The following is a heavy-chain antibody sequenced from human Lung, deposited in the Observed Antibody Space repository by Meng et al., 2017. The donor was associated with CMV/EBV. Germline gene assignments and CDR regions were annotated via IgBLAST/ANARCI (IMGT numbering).Heavy chain of an antibody. Sequence: ASVKVSCKAYGYAFSNYGVTWVRQAPGQGPEWMGWISGYNGNTKYAQKFQGRVTMTADTSTSTVYMELRSLTSDDTAVYYCARDAYFNTWYPNWFEHWGQGTLVTVSS. V-gene: IGHV1-18*01. D-gene: IGHD6-13*01. CDR1: GYAFSNYG. CDR2: ISGYNGNT. J-gene: IGHJ5*02. CDR3: ARDAYFNTWYPNWFEH.